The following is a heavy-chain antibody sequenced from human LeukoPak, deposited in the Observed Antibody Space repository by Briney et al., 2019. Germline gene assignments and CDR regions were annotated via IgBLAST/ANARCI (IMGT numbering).Heavy chain of an antibody. CDR2: IYPGDSDT. Sequence: AGESLKISCKGSGYSFTSYWIGWMRQMPGKGLEWMGIIYPGDSDTRYSPSFQGQVTISADKSISTAYLQWSSLKASDTAMYYCARFRLSMVRGVILYYYYMDVWGKGTTVTVSS. D-gene: IGHD3-10*01. CDR1: GYSFTSYW. J-gene: IGHJ6*03. V-gene: IGHV5-51*01. CDR3: ARFRLSMVRGVILYYYYMDV.